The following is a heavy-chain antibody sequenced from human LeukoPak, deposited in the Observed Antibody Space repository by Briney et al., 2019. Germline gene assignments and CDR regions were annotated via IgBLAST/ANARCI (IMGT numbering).Heavy chain of an antibody. V-gene: IGHV3-30*18. J-gene: IGHJ4*02. D-gene: IGHD3-16*02. CDR1: GFTFSSYG. Sequence: PGGSLRLSCAASGFTFSSYGTHWARQAPGKGLEWVAVISYDGSNKYYADSVKGRFTISRDNSKNTLYLQMNSLRAEDTAVYYCAKGLGDYVWGSYRYTGPIDYWGQGTLVTVSS. CDR3: AKGLGDYVWGSYRYTGPIDY. CDR2: ISYDGSNK.